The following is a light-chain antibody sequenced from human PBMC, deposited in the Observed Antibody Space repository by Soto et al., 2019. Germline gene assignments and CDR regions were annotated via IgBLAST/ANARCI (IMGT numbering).Light chain of an antibody. CDR3: QQRGNWPAIT. Sequence: EIVLTQSPATLSLSPGERATLSCRASQSVSRYLAWYQQKPGQAPRLLIYDASNRATGIPARFSGSGSGTDFTLTISSLEPEDFGVYYCQQRGNWPAITFGQGTRLEIK. J-gene: IGKJ5*01. CDR2: DAS. V-gene: IGKV3-11*01. CDR1: QSVSRY.